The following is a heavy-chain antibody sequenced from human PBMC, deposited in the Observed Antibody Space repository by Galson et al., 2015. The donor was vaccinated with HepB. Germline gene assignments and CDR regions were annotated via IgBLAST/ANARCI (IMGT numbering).Heavy chain of an antibody. D-gene: IGHD2-2*01. CDR2: INAGNGNT. J-gene: IGHJ3*02. CDR3: ARGGWLGYCSSTSCHVDAFDI. V-gene: IGHV1-3*01. CDR1: GYTFTSYA. Sequence: SVKVSCKASGYTFTSYAMHWVRQAPGQRLEWMGWINAGNGNTKYSQKFQGRVTITRDTSASTAYMELSSLRSEDTAVYYCARGGWLGYCSSTSCHVDAFDIWGQGTMVTVSS.